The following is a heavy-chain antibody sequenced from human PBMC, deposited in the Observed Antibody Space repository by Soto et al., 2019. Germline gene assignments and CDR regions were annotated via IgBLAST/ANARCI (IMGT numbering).Heavy chain of an antibody. CDR3: ASLPPGADYYWSGGVY. CDR1: GFTFSSYA. CDR2: IGGSGDTT. Sequence: EVQLLASGGALVQPGGSLRLSCAASGFTFSSYAMSWVRRAPGQGLEWFSSIGGSGDTTHSEDSVKGRFTISRDNSKNTLYLQMNSLRAEDTAVYYCASLPPGADYYWSGGVYWGQGTLVTVSS. V-gene: IGHV3-23*01. J-gene: IGHJ4*02. D-gene: IGHD3-3*01.